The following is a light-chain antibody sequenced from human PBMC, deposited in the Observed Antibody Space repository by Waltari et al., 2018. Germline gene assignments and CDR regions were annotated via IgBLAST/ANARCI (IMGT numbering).Light chain of an antibody. Sequence: DIQLTQSPSFLSASIGDRVTITCRASQGIATYLAWYRKTPGKAPELLMFDASTLQSGVPSRFSGSGSGTEFTLTISSLQSEDFATYYCQHLNNFPFSFGPGTKVDIK. CDR3: QHLNNFPFS. CDR1: QGIATY. CDR2: DAS. J-gene: IGKJ3*01. V-gene: IGKV1-9*01.